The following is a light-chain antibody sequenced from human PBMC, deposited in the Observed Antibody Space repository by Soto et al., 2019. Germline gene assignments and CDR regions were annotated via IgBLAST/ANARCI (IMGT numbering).Light chain of an antibody. Sequence: QSVLAQPASVSGSPGQSITISCTGTSSDVGAYDYVSWYQQNRDKAPKLMIYEVSNRPSGVSNRFSGSKSVNTATLTISGLQADDEAEYYCSSYTSSSTRVFGTGTKVTVL. CDR1: SSDVGAYDY. J-gene: IGLJ1*01. V-gene: IGLV2-14*03. CDR2: EVS. CDR3: SSYTSSSTRV.